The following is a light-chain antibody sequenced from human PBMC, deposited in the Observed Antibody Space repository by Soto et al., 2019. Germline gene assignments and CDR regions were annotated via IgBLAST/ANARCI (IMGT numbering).Light chain of an antibody. V-gene: IGKV3-20*01. CDR1: QSVSNSY. CDR2: NAS. J-gene: IGKJ1*01. Sequence: EIVLTQSPDTLSLSPGERTTLSCRASQSVSNSYLAWYQQKPGQAPRLLIYNASSRATGIPDRFSGSGSGTDFTLTINRLEPEDSAVYYCQQYGGSPETFGQGTKVDIK. CDR3: QQYGGSPET.